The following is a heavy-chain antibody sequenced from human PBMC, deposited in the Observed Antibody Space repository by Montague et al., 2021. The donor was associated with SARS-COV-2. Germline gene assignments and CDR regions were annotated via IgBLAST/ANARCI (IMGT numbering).Heavy chain of an antibody. CDR1: GGSISSGGYY. V-gene: IGHV4-31*03. J-gene: IGHJ4*02. D-gene: IGHD6-13*01. CDR3: ARSESPSYSSSPFDY. CDR2: IYYSVST. Sequence: TLSLTCIVSGGSISSGGYYWSWIRQHPGKGLEWIGYIYYSVSTYYNPSLKSRLSISLDTSKNHFSLRLSSVTAADTAVYYCARSESPSYSSSPFDYWGQGTLVTVSS.